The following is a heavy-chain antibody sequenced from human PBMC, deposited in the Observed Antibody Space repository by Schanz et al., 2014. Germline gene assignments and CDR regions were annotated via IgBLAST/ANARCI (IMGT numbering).Heavy chain of an antibody. Sequence: EQLLQSGGGLVQPGGSLRLSCAASGFTFGSYGMSWVRQAPGKGLEWVALISNDGSIKYYADSVEGRFTISRDNSRNTLYLQMNSLRTEDTAVYYCARDGDRFYHNYYMDVWGKGTTVTVSS. J-gene: IGHJ6*03. CDR2: ISNDGSIK. D-gene: IGHD4-17*01. V-gene: IGHV3-30*03. CDR1: GFTFGSYG. CDR3: ARDGDRFYHNYYMDV.